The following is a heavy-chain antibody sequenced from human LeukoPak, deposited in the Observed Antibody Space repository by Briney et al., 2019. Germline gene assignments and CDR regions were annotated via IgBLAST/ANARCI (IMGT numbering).Heavy chain of an antibody. V-gene: IGHV4-59*01. Sequence: SEALSLTCTVSGGSITTYYWTWIRQPPGKGLEWIGYINYSGSTNYNPSLKSRVTISVDTSKNQFSLKLSSVTAADTAICYCARMFYFDTSGKFDYWGQGTLVTVSS. CDR3: ARMFYFDTSGKFDY. D-gene: IGHD3-22*01. CDR2: INYSGST. J-gene: IGHJ4*02. CDR1: GGSITTYY.